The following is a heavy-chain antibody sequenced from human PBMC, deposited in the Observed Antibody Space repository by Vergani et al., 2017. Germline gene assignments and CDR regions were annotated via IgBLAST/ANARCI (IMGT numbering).Heavy chain of an antibody. CDR1: GGTFSSYA. CDR3: ARDSRRYSGYGDFGPSIAVAGAFDY. CDR2: IIPIFGTA. V-gene: IGHV1-69*01. J-gene: IGHJ4*02. Sequence: QVQLVQSGAEVKKPGSSVKVSCKASGGTFSSYAISWVRQAPGQGLEWMGGIIPIFGTANYAQKFQGRVTITADESTSTAYMELSSLRSEDTAVYYGARDSRRYSGYGDFGPSIAVAGAFDYWGQGTLVTVSS. D-gene: IGHD6-19*01.